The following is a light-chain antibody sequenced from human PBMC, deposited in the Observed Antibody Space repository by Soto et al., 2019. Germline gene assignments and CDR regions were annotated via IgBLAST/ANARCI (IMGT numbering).Light chain of an antibody. CDR3: QQHVTSPWM. CDR1: QSISSY. Sequence: EVVLTQSPATLSLSPGDRATLSCRASQSISSYLAWYQQRPGQTPRLLIYGTSTRATGIPDRFSGSGSGTDFTLTISRLEPEDFAVYYCQQHVTSPWMFVQGSKV. V-gene: IGKV3-20*01. CDR2: GTS. J-gene: IGKJ1*01.